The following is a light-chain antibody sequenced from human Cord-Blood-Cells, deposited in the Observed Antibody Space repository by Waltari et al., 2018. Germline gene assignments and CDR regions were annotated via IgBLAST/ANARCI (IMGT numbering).Light chain of an antibody. V-gene: IGKV1-39*01. CDR1: QSISSY. J-gene: IGKJ4*01. CDR3: QQSDSTPLT. CDR2: AAS. Sequence: DIQMTQSPSSLSASVGDRVTITCRASQSISSYLNWYQQKPVKAPKLLIYAASSLQSGVPSRFSGSGSGTDVTLTISILQPEDFATYYCQQSDSTPLTFGGGTKVEIK.